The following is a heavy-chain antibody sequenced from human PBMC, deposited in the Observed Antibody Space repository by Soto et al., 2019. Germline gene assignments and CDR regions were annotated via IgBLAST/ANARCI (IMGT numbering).Heavy chain of an antibody. CDR1: GSTFNNFA. J-gene: IGHJ4*02. V-gene: IGHV1-69*06. CDR2: IVVDSNTA. D-gene: IGHD1-26*01. CDR3: ARAINRWEVNYYFDF. Sequence: QVVLLQSGAEVKEPGSSVRVSCQVSGSTFNNFAFSWVRQAPGHGPEWMGGIVVDSNTAEYSQRFQDRVTITADTSTDTLYMELGSLTFEDTAVYYCARAINRWEVNYYFDFWGQGNLVTVSS.